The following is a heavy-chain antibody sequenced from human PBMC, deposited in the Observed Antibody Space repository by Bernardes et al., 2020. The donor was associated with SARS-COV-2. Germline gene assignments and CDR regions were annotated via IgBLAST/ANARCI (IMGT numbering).Heavy chain of an antibody. CDR2: IDPSDSYT. CDR3: ARHDVSYCSNGVCYTPIFDY. V-gene: IGHV5-10-1*01. CDR1: GYSFTSYW. Sequence: GESLKISCKGSGYSFTSYWISWVRQMPGKGLEWMGKIDPSDSYTNYSPSFQGHVTISADKSIATAYLQWSSLKASDTAMYYCARHDVSYCSNGVCYTPIFDYWGQGTLVTVSS. J-gene: IGHJ4*02. D-gene: IGHD2-8*01.